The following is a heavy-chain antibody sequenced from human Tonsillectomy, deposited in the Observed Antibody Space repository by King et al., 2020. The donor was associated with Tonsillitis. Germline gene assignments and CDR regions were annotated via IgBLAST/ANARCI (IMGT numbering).Heavy chain of an antibody. CDR3: ARENYLFDSFVEVPTTMRAVFDP. Sequence: QLVQSGAEVKKPGSSVKISCKASGDTFRGYAISWVRQAPGQGLKWMGGIIPILGITNYPQKFQGRVTITADKSTNTAYMELTSLRSEDTAVYFCARENYLFDSFVEVPTTMRAVFDPWGQGTLVTVSS. CDR1: GDTFRGYA. CDR2: IIPILGIT. J-gene: IGHJ5*02. D-gene: IGHD2-2*01. V-gene: IGHV1-69*04.